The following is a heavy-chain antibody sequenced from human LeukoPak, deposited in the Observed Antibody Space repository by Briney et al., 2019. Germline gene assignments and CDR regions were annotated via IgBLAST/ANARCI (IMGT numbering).Heavy chain of an antibody. CDR3: ARGVTGYNWFDP. Sequence: GGSLRLSCAASRFSFSSYSMNWVRQAPGKGLEWLSYINGSNGAIYYADSVQGRFTISRDNAKNSLYLQMNNLRAEDTAVYYCARGVTGYNWFDPWGQGTLVTVSS. CDR2: INGSNGAI. CDR1: RFSFSSYS. D-gene: IGHD7-27*01. J-gene: IGHJ5*02. V-gene: IGHV3-48*01.